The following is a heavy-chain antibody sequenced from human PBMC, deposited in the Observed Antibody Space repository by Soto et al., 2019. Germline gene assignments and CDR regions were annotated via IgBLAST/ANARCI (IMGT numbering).Heavy chain of an antibody. CDR2: INPSGAGT. J-gene: IGHJ3*01. D-gene: IGHD3-22*01. CDR3: TTQRYYYDSSGYHFDV. V-gene: IGHV1-46*03. Sequence: ASVKVSCKASGYTFTTYYMHWVRQAPGQGLEWLGLINPSGAGTNYAQKFQDRLAMTTDTSTSTVYMELSSLRSEDTAMYYCTTQRYYYDSSGYHFDVWGQ. CDR1: GYTFTTYY.